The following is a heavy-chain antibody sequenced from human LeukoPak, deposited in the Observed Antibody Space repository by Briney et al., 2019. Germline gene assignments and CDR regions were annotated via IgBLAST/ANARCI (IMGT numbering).Heavy chain of an antibody. CDR1: GGSISSSTYF. CDR2: IYYSGST. D-gene: IGHD5-24*01. J-gene: IGHJ5*02. V-gene: IGHV4-39*07. CDR3: ARESLTWLQSRTSWFDP. Sequence: SETLSLTCTVSGGSISSSTYFWGWIRQPPGKGLAWIGSIYYSGSTYYTPSLKSRVTISVDSPKNQFSLRLSSVTAADTAVYYCARESLTWLQSRTSWFDPWGQGTLVTVSS.